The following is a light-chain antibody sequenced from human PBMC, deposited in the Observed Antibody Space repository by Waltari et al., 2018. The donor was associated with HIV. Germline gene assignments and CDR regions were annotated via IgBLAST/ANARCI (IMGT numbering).Light chain of an antibody. V-gene: IGLV3-27*01. CDR3: YSAADNAVV. CDR1: VLAKKY. CDR2: KDS. Sequence: SYELTQPSSVSVSPGQTVRITCSGDVLAKKYARWFQQQPGQAPVLVIYKDSERPSGIPERFTGSSSGTTVTLTISGAQVEDEADYYCYSAADNAVVFGGGTKLTVL. J-gene: IGLJ2*01.